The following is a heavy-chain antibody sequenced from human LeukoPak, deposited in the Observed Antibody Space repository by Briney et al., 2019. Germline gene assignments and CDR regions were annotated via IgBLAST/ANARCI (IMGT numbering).Heavy chain of an antibody. D-gene: IGHD3-10*01. CDR1: GGSISSYY. Sequence: SETLSLTCTVSGGSISSYYWSWIRQPPGKGLEWIGYIYYSGSTNYNPSLESRVTMSVDTSKNQFSLKLSSVTAADTAVYYCARDGLLWFGDDDAFDIWGQGTMVTVSS. J-gene: IGHJ3*02. CDR2: IYYSGST. CDR3: ARDGLLWFGDDDAFDI. V-gene: IGHV4-59*12.